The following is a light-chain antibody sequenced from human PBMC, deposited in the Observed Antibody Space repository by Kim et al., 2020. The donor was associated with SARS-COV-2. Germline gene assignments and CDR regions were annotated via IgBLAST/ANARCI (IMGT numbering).Light chain of an antibody. CDR3: KQYDNHPIT. CDR2: DAS. Sequence: DIQMTQSPSSLSASVGDRVTITCQASQDISNYLNWYQQKPGKAPKLLIYDASNLETGVPSRFSGSGSGTDFTFTISSLQPEDIATYYCKQYDNHPITFGQGTRLEIK. CDR1: QDISNY. V-gene: IGKV1-33*01. J-gene: IGKJ5*01.